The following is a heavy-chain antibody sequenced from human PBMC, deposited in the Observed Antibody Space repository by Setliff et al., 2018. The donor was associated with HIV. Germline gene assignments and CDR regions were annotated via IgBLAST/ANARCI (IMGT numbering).Heavy chain of an antibody. J-gene: IGHJ4*02. D-gene: IGHD3-22*01. Sequence: KPSETLSLTCTVSGGSISTSYWSWIRQHPGKGLEWIGYIYSSGSTNYNPSLKSRVTISVDTSKNQFSLKLYSVTAADTAVYYCARGLSFYDPGGFDYWGQGTLVTVSS. CDR1: GGSISTSY. V-gene: IGHV4-4*09. CDR2: IYSSGST. CDR3: ARGLSFYDPGGFDY.